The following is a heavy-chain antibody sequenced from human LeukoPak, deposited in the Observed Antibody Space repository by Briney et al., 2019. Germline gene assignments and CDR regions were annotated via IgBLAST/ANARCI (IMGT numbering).Heavy chain of an antibody. CDR2: INWNGGST. CDR1: GFTFDDYG. CDR3: AISIGSSGPFDY. Sequence: PGGSLRLSCAASGFTFDDYGMSWARQAPGKGLEWVSGINWNGGSTGYADSVKGRFTISRDNAKNSLYLQMSSLRAEDTAVYYCAISIGSSGPFDYWGQGTLVTVSS. D-gene: IGHD6-19*01. V-gene: IGHV3-20*04. J-gene: IGHJ4*02.